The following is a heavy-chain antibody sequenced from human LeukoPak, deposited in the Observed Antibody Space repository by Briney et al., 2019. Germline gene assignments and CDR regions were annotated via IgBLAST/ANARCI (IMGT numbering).Heavy chain of an antibody. CDR1: GFTFDDYA. D-gene: IGHD3-3*01. CDR3: AKLKLRFLEWLFFDY. CDR2: ISWNSGSI. J-gene: IGHJ4*02. V-gene: IGHV3-9*01. Sequence: QAGGSLRLSCAAAGFTFDDYAMHWVRQAPGKGLEWVSGISWNSGSIGYADSVKGRFTISRDNAKNSLYLQMNSLRAEDTALYYCAKLKLRFLEWLFFDYWGQGTLVTVSS.